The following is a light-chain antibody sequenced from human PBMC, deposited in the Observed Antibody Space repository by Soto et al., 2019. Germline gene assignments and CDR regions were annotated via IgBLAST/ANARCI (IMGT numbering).Light chain of an antibody. Sequence: EIVLTQSPGTLSLSPGERATLSCRASHIVNNRYLAWYQQKPGQAPRLLIYGASSRATGIPDRFSGSGSGTDFTLTITTLEPEDFALYYCQQYGTSPLTFGGGTKVDIK. CDR1: HIVNNRY. CDR2: GAS. J-gene: IGKJ4*01. V-gene: IGKV3-20*01. CDR3: QQYGTSPLT.